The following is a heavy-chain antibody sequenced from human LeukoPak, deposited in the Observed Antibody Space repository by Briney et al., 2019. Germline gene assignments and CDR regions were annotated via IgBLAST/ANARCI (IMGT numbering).Heavy chain of an antibody. V-gene: IGHV1-2*02. D-gene: IGHD1-26*01. CDR2: INPTSGGS. CDR1: GYTFSGYY. Sequence: ASAKVSCKASGYTFSGYYIHWVRQAPGQGLEWMGWINPTSGGSKYAQKFQGRVTMTRDTSITTAYMELNRLTSADTAVFYCARGDYESELPSHFDYWGQGALVTVSS. CDR3: ARGDYESELPSHFDY. J-gene: IGHJ4*02.